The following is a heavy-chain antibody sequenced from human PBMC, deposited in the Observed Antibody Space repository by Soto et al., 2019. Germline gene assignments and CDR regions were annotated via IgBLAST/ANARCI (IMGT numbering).Heavy chain of an antibody. CDR3: ARGPLPGGNTFSYDY. Sequence: QVQLQQWGAGLLKPSETLTLTCTVYGGSFSGNYWSWIRQPPGMGLEWIGEISHSGSGTNYNPSLKGRVTISVATSKNQISLKLSSVTAADTAMYYCARGPLPGGNTFSYDYWGQGTLVSVSS. J-gene: IGHJ4*02. CDR2: ISHSGSGT. CDR1: GGSFSGNY. D-gene: IGHD2-15*01. V-gene: IGHV4-34*01.